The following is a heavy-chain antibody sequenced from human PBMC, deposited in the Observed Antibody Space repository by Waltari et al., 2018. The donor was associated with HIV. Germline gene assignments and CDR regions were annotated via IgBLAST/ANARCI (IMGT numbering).Heavy chain of an antibody. CDR3: ARGIGSTSCYYDY. Sequence: EVQLVESGGGLVKPGGSRRRYCAACGFTSSIYNRNRVRQAPGKGLEWVSSISSTSSYIYYADSVKGRFTISRDNAKNSLYLQMNSLRAEDTAVYYCARGIGSTSCYYDYWGQGTLVTVSS. J-gene: IGHJ4*02. V-gene: IGHV3-21*01. CDR2: ISSTSSYI. D-gene: IGHD2-2*01. CDR1: GFTSSIYN.